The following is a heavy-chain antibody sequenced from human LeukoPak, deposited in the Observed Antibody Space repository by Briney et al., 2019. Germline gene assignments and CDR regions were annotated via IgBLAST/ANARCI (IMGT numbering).Heavy chain of an antibody. Sequence: GGSLRLSCAASGYTFNTYWMYWVRQAPGKGLVWVSHINSDGSIVNYGDSVKGRFTISRDNAKNTLYLQMNSLRADDTALYFCSRGRNWDDGDYWGQGTLVTVSS. CDR3: SRGRNWDDGDY. J-gene: IGHJ4*02. CDR2: INSDGSIV. V-gene: IGHV3-74*01. D-gene: IGHD1-1*01. CDR1: GYTFNTYW.